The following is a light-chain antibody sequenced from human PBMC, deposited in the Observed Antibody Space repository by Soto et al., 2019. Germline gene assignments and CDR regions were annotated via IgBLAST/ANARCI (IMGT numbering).Light chain of an antibody. CDR3: QSYDSSLSGWV. CDR1: SSNIGAGYD. J-gene: IGLJ3*02. Sequence: QSVLTQPPSVSGAPGQRVTISCTGSSSNIGAGYDVHWYQQLPGTAPKLLIYGNSNRPSGVPDRFSGSTSGTSASLAITGLQAEDEADDYCQSYDSSLSGWVFGGGTKLTVL. CDR2: GNS. V-gene: IGLV1-40*01.